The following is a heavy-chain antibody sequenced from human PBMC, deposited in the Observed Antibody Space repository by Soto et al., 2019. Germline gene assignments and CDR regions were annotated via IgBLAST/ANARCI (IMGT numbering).Heavy chain of an antibody. CDR1: GGSFSGYY. CDR2: INHSGST. Sequence: QVQLQQWGAGLLKPSETLSLTCAVYGGSFSGYYWSWIRQPPGKGLEWIGEINHSGSTNYNPSLKSRVTISVDTSKNQFSLKLSSVTAADTAVYYCAREHGYENNWFDPWGQGTLVTVSS. J-gene: IGHJ5*02. D-gene: IGHD5-12*01. V-gene: IGHV4-34*01. CDR3: AREHGYENNWFDP.